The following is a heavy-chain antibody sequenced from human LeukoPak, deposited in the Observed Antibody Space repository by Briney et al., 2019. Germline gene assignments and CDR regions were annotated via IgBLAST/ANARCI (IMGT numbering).Heavy chain of an antibody. J-gene: IGHJ4*02. Sequence: GGSLRLSCAASGFAFSSYVMTWVRQAPGKGLEWASGISGSGGSTYDADSVKGRFTVSRDNSKSTLYLQLNSLRVEDTAVYYCAKVDGVRAAPGRGRVDSWGQGTLVTVSS. V-gene: IGHV3-23*01. CDR3: AKVDGVRAAPGRGRVDS. D-gene: IGHD6-13*01. CDR1: GFAFSSYV. CDR2: ISGSGGST.